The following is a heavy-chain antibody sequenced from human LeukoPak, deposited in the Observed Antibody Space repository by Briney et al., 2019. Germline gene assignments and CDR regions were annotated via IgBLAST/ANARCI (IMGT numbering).Heavy chain of an antibody. CDR1: GGPFSGYY. CDR2: INHSGST. Sequence: SETLSLTCAVYGGPFSGYYWSWIRQPPGKGLEWIGEINHSGSTNYNPSLKSRVTISVDTSKNQFSLKLSSVTAADTAVYYCARGSGQIAARPSYFDYWGQGTLVTVSS. CDR3: ARGSGQIAARPSYFDY. V-gene: IGHV4-34*01. J-gene: IGHJ4*02. D-gene: IGHD6-6*01.